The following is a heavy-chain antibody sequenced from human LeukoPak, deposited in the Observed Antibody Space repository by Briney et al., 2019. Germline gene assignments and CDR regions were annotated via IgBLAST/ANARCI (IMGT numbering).Heavy chain of an antibody. CDR1: GFTFDDYA. J-gene: IGHJ3*02. CDR2: ISWNSGSI. CDR3: ATRIVLDAFDI. Sequence: PGRSLRLSCAASGFTFDDYAMHWVRQAPGKGLEWVSGISWNSGSIGYADSVKGRFTISRDNAKNSLYLQMNSLRAEDTAVYYCATRIVLDAFDIWGQGTMVTVSS. V-gene: IGHV3-9*01. D-gene: IGHD3-22*01.